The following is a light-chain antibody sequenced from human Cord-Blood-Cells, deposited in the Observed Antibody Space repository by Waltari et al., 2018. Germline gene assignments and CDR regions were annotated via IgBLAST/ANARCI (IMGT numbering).Light chain of an antibody. Sequence: QTVVTQKPSFSVSPGGTVTLTSGLSSGSVSTSYYPSWYQQTPGQAPRTLIYSTHTRSSGVPDRFSGSILGNKAALTITGAQADDESDYYCVLYMGSGIWVFGGGTKLTVL. J-gene: IGLJ3*02. CDR2: STH. V-gene: IGLV8-61*01. CDR1: SGSVSTSYY. CDR3: VLYMGSGIWV.